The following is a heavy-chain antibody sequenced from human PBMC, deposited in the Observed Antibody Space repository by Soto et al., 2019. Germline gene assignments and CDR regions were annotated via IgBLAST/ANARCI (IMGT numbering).Heavy chain of an antibody. CDR1: GYTFTSYG. CDR3: ARRGVNWDLDY. CDR2: ISNYNGNT. D-gene: IGHD7-27*01. J-gene: IGHJ4*02. V-gene: IGHV1-18*01. Sequence: ASVKVSCKASGYTFTSYGLSWVRQAPGQGLEWMGWISNYNGNTNYAQKLQGRVTMTTDTSTSTAYMELRRLRSDVPAVYYCARRGVNWDLDYWGQGTLVTVSS.